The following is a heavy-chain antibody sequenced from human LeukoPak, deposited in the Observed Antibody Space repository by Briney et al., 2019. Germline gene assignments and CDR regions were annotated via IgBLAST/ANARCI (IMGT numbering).Heavy chain of an antibody. V-gene: IGHV1-18*01. D-gene: IGHD6-13*01. J-gene: IGHJ6*03. CDR1: GYTFTSYG. CDR3: ARKYSSSWSNYYYYMDV. CDR2: TSAYNGNT. Sequence: ASVKVSCKASGYTFTSYGISWVRQAPGQGLEWMGWTSAYNGNTNYARKLQGRVTMTTDTSTSTAYMELRSLRSDDTAVYYCARKYSSSWSNYYYYMDVWGKGTTVTVSS.